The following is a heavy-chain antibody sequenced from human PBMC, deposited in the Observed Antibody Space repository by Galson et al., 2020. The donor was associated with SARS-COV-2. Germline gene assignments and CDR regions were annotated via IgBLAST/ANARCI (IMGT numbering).Heavy chain of an antibody. CDR3: ARDLTTVTSRSFNY. J-gene: IGHJ4*02. D-gene: IGHD4-17*01. CDR2: ISSSRRYR. Sequence: GRSLRLSCAASGLPFRSHSMNWLRQAPGKGLEWVSSISSSRRYRYYADSVKGRFTSSTDNAKNSLYLQMNSLRAEDTAVYYRARDLTTVTSRSFNYWVQGTLVTVSS. V-gene: IGHV3-21*01. CDR1: GLPFRSHS.